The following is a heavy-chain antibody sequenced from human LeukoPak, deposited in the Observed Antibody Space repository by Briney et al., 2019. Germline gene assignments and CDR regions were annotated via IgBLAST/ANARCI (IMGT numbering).Heavy chain of an antibody. V-gene: IGHV4-34*01. CDR1: GGSFSGYY. CDR2: INHSGST. J-gene: IGHJ4*02. CDR3: ARTRGYSLY. D-gene: IGHD5-18*01. Sequence: PSETLSLTCAVYGGSFSGYYWSWIRQPPGKGLEWIGEINHSGSTNYNPSLKSRVTISVDTSKNQFSLKLSSVTAADTAVYCCARTRGYSLYWGQGTLVTVSS.